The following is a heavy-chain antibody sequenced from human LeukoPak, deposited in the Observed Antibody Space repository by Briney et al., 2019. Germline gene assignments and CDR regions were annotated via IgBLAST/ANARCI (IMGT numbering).Heavy chain of an antibody. D-gene: IGHD4-11*01. J-gene: IGHJ4*02. CDR2: ISGGGGST. Sequence: GGSLRLSCAASGFTFNNCAMSWVRQAPGKGLEWVSAISGGGGSTYYADSVKGRFTISRDNSKNTLYLQMNSLRAEDTAVYYCAKAGGSLQSRNSDYWGQGTLVTVSS. CDR3: AKAGGSLQSRNSDY. V-gene: IGHV3-23*01. CDR1: GFTFNNCA.